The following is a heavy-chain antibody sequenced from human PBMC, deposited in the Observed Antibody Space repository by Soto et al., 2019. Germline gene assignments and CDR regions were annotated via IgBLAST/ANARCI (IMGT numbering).Heavy chain of an antibody. CDR2: ISSSSSTI. CDR1: GLTLSRYW. CDR3: VREPSMVTDRFDY. D-gene: IGHD2-21*02. J-gene: IGHJ4*02. Sequence: GGSLRLSCVASGLTLSRYWMSWVRQAPGKGLEWVSYISSSSSTIYYADSVKGRLTIYRDNSKNTLYLQMNSLRVEDTAVYYCVREPSMVTDRFDYWGQGTLVTVSS. V-gene: IGHV3-48*04.